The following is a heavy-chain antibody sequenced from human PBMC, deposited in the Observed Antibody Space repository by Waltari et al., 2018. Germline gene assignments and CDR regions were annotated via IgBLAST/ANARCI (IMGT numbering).Heavy chain of an antibody. Sequence: QVQLLQSGSELKKPGASVKVSCKASGYPFTSYAMNWVRHAPGQGLEWMGWINTNTGNPTYAQGFTGRFVVSLDTSVSTAYLQISSIKAEDTAVYYCAREYRVVVVPAAMEVGHGWFDPWGQGTLVTVSS. D-gene: IGHD2-2*01. V-gene: IGHV7-4-1*02. CDR3: AREYRVVVVPAAMEVGHGWFDP. CDR2: INTNTGNP. J-gene: IGHJ5*02. CDR1: GYPFTSYA.